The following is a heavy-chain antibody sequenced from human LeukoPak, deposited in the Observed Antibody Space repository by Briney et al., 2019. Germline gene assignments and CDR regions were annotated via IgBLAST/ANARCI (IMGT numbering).Heavy chain of an antibody. V-gene: IGHV4-59*01. Sequence: PSETLSLTCTVSGGSISSYYWSWIRQPPGKGLEWIGYIYYSGSTNYNPSLKSRVTISVDTSKNQFSLKLSSVTAADTAMYYCAREKALRYFDYWGQGTPVTVSS. CDR3: AREKALRYFDY. CDR1: GGSISSYY. D-gene: IGHD4-17*01. CDR2: IYYSGST. J-gene: IGHJ4*02.